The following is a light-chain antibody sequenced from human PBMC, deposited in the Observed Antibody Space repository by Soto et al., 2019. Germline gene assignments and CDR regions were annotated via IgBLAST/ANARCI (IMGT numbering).Light chain of an antibody. CDR1: SSDVGGYNY. V-gene: IGLV2-14*01. Sequence: QSALTQPASVSGSPGQSITISCTGTSSDVGGYNYVSWYQQHPGKAPKLMIYEVSHRPSGVSNRFPGSKSGNTASPTISGLQAEDEADYYCSSYTSSSTWVFGGGTKLTVL. CDR3: SSYTSSSTWV. CDR2: EVS. J-gene: IGLJ3*02.